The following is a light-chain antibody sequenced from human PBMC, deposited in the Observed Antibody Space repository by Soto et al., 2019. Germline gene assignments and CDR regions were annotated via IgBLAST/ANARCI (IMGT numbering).Light chain of an antibody. CDR2: EGN. J-gene: IGLJ2*01. CDR3: CSYAGSTTFVV. V-gene: IGLV2-23*01. CDR1: SGDIGTYNL. Sequence: QSALTQPASVSGSPGQSITISCAATSGDIGTYNLVSWYQHHPGKAPRLLIYEGNKRPSGVSNRFSGSKSGNTASLTISGLQAEDEADYHCCSYAGSTTFVVFGGGTKVTVL.